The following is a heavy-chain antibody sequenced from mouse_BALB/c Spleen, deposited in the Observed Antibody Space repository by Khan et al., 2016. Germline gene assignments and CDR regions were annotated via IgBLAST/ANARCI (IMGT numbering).Heavy chain of an antibody. J-gene: IGHJ4*01. CDR1: GFTFSNYC. V-gene: IGHV6-6*02. CDR2: IRSKSNTYAT. Sequence: EVKLEESGGGLVQPGGSMKLSCVASGFTFSNYCMNWVRQSPEKGLEWVAEIRSKSNTYATHSVESVKGRFTITSDESKSSVYLQMKSRRAEDTGIYYCTRLSSYGAMAYWGQGTSVTVSS. CDR3: TRLSSYGAMAY. D-gene: IGHD1-1*01.